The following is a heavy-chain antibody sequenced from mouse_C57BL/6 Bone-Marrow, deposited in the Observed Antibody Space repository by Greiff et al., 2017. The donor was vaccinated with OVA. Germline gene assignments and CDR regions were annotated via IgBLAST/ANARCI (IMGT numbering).Heavy chain of an antibody. CDR1: GYAFSSSW. D-gene: IGHD2-3*01. V-gene: IGHV1-82*01. CDR2: IYPGDGDT. Sequence: VQLQQSGPELVKPGASVKISCKASGYAFSSSWMNWVKQRPGKGLEWIGRIYPGDGDTNYNGKFKGKATLTADKSSSTAYMQLSSLTSEDSAVYFCAYYDGYLDYWGQGTTLTVSS. CDR3: AYYDGYLDY. J-gene: IGHJ2*01.